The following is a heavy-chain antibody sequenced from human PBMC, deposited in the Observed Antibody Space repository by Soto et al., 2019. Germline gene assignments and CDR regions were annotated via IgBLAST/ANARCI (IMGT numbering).Heavy chain of an antibody. Sequence: QVQLQESGPGLVKPSQTLSLTCTVSGGSISSGDYYWSWIRQPPGKGLEWIGYIYYSGSTYYNPSLKSRVTISVDTSKNQFSLKLSSVTAADTAVYYCARGPRLMVRAVMGRFDPWGQGTLVTVSS. J-gene: IGHJ5*02. CDR2: IYYSGST. V-gene: IGHV4-30-4*01. CDR3: ARGPRLMVRAVMGRFDP. CDR1: GGSISSGDYY. D-gene: IGHD3-10*01.